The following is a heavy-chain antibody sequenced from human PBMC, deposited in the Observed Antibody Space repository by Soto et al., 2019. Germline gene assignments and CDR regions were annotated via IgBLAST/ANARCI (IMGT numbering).Heavy chain of an antibody. CDR3: MTTVTTGGYFDY. CDR1: GYTFTSYY. D-gene: IGHD4-17*01. J-gene: IGHJ4*02. V-gene: IGHV1-46*01. Sequence: VTSVKVSCKACGYTFTSYYMHWVRQAPGQGLEWMGIINPSGGSTSYAQKFQGRVTITADKSTSTAYMELSSLRSEDTAVYYCMTTVTTGGYFDYWGQGTLVTVS. CDR2: INPSGGST.